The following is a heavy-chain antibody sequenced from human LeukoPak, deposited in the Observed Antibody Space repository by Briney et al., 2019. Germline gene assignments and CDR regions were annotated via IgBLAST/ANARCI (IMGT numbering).Heavy chain of an antibody. CDR3: AREYYYDSSGYSVDYYYYGMDV. CDR1: GYTFTDYF. CDR2: INPNSGGT. V-gene: IGHV1-2*02. Sequence: EASVTVSCKTSGYTFTDYFVHRVRQAPGQGLEWMGWINPNSGGTEYAQKFLGRVTMTRDTSISTAYMELSRLRSDDTAVYFCAREYYYDSSGYSVDYYYYGMDVWGQGTTVTVSS. J-gene: IGHJ6*02. D-gene: IGHD3-22*01.